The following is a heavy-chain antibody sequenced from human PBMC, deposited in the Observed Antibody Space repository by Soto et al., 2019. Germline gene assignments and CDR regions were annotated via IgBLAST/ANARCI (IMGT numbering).Heavy chain of an antibody. D-gene: IGHD1-1*01. CDR1: GFTFSRYG. CDR2: IWYDGSKE. Sequence: QVQLVESGGGVVQPGRSLRLSCAASGFTFSRYGMHWVRQAPGQGLEWVAVIWYDGSKEYYVDSVKGRVTISRDNSKNTLYLQMNSLTVEDTAVYYCARAGIREATQVGWFDPWGQGTLVTVSS. CDR3: ARAGIREATQVGWFDP. V-gene: IGHV3-33*01. J-gene: IGHJ5*02.